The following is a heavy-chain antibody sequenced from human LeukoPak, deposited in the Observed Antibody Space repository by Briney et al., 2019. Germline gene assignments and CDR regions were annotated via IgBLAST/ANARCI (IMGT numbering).Heavy chain of an antibody. V-gene: IGHV4-34*11. D-gene: IGHD2-2*01. CDR3: ARGSGIVVVPAANSFDP. CDR1: GGSFSGYY. J-gene: IGHJ5*02. Sequence: SETLSLTCAVYGGSFSGYYWSWIRQPPGKGLEWIGSIYYSGSTNYNPSLKSRVTISVDTSKNQFSLKLSSVTAADTAVYYCARGSGIVVVPAANSFDPWGQGTLVTVSS. CDR2: IYYSGST.